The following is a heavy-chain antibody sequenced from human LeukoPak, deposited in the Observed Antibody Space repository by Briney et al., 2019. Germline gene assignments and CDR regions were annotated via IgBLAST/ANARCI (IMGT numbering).Heavy chain of an antibody. CDR2: IDWDDDK. CDR3: ARTEYCSSTSCGFDP. Sequence: VKPSETPSLTCTVSGGSISTYFWSWIRQPPGKALEWLALIDWDDDKYYSTSLKTRLTTSKDTPKNQVVLTMTNIDPVDTASYYGARTEYCSSTSCGFDPWGQGTLVTVSS. CDR1: GGSISTYF. D-gene: IGHD2-2*01. V-gene: IGHV2-70*01. J-gene: IGHJ5*02.